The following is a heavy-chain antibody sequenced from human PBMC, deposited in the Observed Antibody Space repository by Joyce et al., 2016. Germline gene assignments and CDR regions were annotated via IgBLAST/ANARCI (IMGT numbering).Heavy chain of an antibody. J-gene: IGHJ4*02. V-gene: IGHV4-34*01. Sequence: QVQLQQWGAGLLKPSETLSLTCAVSGGPFRGFFWTWVRQPPGKGVEWSGDINNRGVTNYNPSLKTRVTFSVDTSKNQFSLKVTSLSAADTAVYYCARSQWLAPLMYWGQGTPVTVSS. CDR2: INNRGVT. CDR3: ARSQWLAPLMY. CDR1: GGPFRGFF. D-gene: IGHD6-19*01.